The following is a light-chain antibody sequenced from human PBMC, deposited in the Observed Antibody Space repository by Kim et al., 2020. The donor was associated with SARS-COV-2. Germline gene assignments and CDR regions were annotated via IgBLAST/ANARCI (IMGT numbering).Light chain of an antibody. CDR2: QDS. CDR3: QAWDSSTKV. Sequence: SYELTQPPSVSVSPGQTASITCSGDKLGDKYARWYQQKPGQSPVLVIYQDSKRPSGIPERFSGSNSGNTATLTISGTQAMDEADYYCQAWDSSTKVFGTGTKVTVL. CDR1: KLGDKY. V-gene: IGLV3-1*01. J-gene: IGLJ1*01.